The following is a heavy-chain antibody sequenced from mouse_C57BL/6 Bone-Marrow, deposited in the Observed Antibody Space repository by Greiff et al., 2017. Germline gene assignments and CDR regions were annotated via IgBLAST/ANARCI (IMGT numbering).Heavy chain of an antibody. V-gene: IGHV6-3*01. Sequence: EVMLVESGGGLVQPGGSMKLSCVASGFTFSNYWMNWVRQSPEKGLEWVAQIRLKSDNYATHYAESVKGRFTISRDDSKSSVYLQMNNLRAEDTGIYYGTATTVAYWYFDVWGTGTTVTVSS. CDR3: TATTVAYWYFDV. J-gene: IGHJ1*03. CDR1: GFTFSNYW. D-gene: IGHD1-1*01. CDR2: IRLKSDNYAT.